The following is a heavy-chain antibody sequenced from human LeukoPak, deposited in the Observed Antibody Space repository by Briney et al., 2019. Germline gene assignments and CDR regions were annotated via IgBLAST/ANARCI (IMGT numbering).Heavy chain of an antibody. J-gene: IGHJ6*02. V-gene: IGHV3-23*01. D-gene: IGHD2-2*01. CDR3: AKSGYCSSTSCPRYYGMDV. CDR2: ISGSGGST. CDR1: GFTFSSYA. Sequence: QPGGSLRLSCAASGFTFSSYAMSWVRQAPGKGLEWVSAISGSGGSTYYADSVKGWFTISRDNSKNTLYLQMNSLRAEDTAVYYCAKSGYCSSTSCPRYYGMDVWGQGTTVTVSS.